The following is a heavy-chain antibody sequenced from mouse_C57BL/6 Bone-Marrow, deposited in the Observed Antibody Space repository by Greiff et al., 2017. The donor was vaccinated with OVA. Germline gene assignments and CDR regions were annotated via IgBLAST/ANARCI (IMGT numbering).Heavy chain of an antibody. CDR2: IYPRSGNT. CDR1: GYTFTSYG. V-gene: IGHV1-81*01. D-gene: IGHD4-1*01. J-gene: IGHJ1*03. Sequence: QVQLQQSGAELARPGASVKLSCKASGYTFTSYGISWVKQRTGQGLEWIGEIYPRSGNTYYNEKFKGKATLTADKSSSTADMELRSLTSEDSAVYFWALTQYFDFWGTGTTGTVSS. CDR3: ALTQYFDF.